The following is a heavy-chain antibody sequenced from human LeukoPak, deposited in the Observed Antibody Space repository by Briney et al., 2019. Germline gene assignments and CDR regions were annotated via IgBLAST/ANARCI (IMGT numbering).Heavy chain of an antibody. CDR2: ISRSATTI. CDR3: AKSYSGWYGGGVDY. CDR1: GFTFSSYE. V-gene: IGHV3-48*03. D-gene: IGHD6-19*01. Sequence: PGGSLRLSCAASGFTFSSYEMNWVRQAPGKGLEWVSSISRSATTIYYADSVKGRFTISRDNAKNSLYLQMNSLRAEDMALYYCAKSYSGWYGGGVDYWGQGTLITVSS. J-gene: IGHJ4*02.